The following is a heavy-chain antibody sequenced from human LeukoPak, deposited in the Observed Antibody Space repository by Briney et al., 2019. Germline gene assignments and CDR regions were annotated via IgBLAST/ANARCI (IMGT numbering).Heavy chain of an antibody. J-gene: IGHJ6*02. Sequence: SVKVSCKASGYTFTSYGISWVRQAPGQGLEWMGRIIPILGIANYAQKFQGRVTITADKSTSTAYMELSSLRSEDTAVYYCARETPAVGYCSSTSCYNYYYGMDVWGQGTTVTVSS. V-gene: IGHV1-69*04. CDR1: GYTFTSYG. D-gene: IGHD2-2*01. CDR2: IIPILGIA. CDR3: ARETPAVGYCSSTSCYNYYYGMDV.